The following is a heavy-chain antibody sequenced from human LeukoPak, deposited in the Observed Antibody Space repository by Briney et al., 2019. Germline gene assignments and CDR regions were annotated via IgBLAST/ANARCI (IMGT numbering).Heavy chain of an antibody. CDR1: GFTLTSYA. D-gene: IGHD6-6*01. CDR3: AKSSSSTTYFDY. V-gene: IGHV3-23*01. J-gene: IGHJ4*02. CDR2: ISGSGASA. Sequence: GGSLRLTWAASGFTLTSYAVRWVRQAPGKGLEWVSSISGSGASAYYADSVEGRFTISRDTSKNTVYLQMNSLRAEDTAVYYCAKSSSSTTYFDYWGQGTLVTVSS.